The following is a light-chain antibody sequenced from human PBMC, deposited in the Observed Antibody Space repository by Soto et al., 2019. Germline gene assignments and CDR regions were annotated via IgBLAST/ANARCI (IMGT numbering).Light chain of an antibody. CDR2: KAS. CDR1: QSISSW. CDR3: QRYST. V-gene: IGKV1-5*03. Sequence: DIQMTQSPSTLSASVGDRVTITCRASQSISSWLAWYQQKPGKAPTLLIYKASTLESGVPSRFSGSGSGTEITLTISSLQPDDFATYYCQRYSTFGQGTKVEVK. J-gene: IGKJ1*01.